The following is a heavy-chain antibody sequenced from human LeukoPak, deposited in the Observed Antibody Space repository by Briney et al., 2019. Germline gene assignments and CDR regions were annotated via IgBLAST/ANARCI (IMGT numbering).Heavy chain of an antibody. CDR3: ARGVQKWFVVVPAARMGWFDP. Sequence: SETLSLTCAVYGASFSRDYWSWIRQPPGKGLEWIGEINHSGSTNYNPSLKSRVTISVDTSKNQFSLKLSSVTAADTAVYYCARGVQKWFVVVPAARMGWFDPWGQGTLVTVSS. D-gene: IGHD2-2*01. CDR1: GASFSRDY. J-gene: IGHJ5*02. V-gene: IGHV4-34*01. CDR2: INHSGST.